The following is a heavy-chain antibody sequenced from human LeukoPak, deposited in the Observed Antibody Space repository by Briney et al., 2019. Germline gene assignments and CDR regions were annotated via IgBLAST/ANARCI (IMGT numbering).Heavy chain of an antibody. V-gene: IGHV3-30*02. J-gene: IGHJ4*02. CDR1: EFTFSSFG. Sequence: GGSLRLSCAASEFTFSSFGMHWVRQAPGKGLEWVAFIRNDGSNKYYADSVKGRFTISRDNSRNTLYLQMNSLRGDDTAVYYCAGDNGLDPQSAFWGQGTLVTVSS. CDR2: IRNDGSNK. D-gene: IGHD2-8*01. CDR3: AGDNGLDPQSAF.